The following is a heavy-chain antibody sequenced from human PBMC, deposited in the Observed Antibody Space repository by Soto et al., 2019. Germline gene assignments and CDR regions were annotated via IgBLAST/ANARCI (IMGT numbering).Heavy chain of an antibody. CDR3: ARDGSDRYFDY. CDR1: GFTFSSYA. J-gene: IGHJ4*03. V-gene: IGHV3-30-3*01. Sequence: QVQLVESGGGVVQPGRSLRLSCAASGFTFSSYAMHWVRQAPGKGLEWVAVISYDGSNKYYADSVKGRFTISRDNSKNKLYLQMNSLRAEDTAVYYCARDGSDRYFDYWGHGTLVTVSS. CDR2: ISYDGSNK.